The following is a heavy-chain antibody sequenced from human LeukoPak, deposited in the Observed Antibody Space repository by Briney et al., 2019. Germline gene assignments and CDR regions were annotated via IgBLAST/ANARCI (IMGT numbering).Heavy chain of an antibody. CDR2: IYTSGSS. J-gene: IGHJ4*02. CDR1: GGSISSYY. V-gene: IGHV4-4*07. D-gene: IGHD6-19*01. Sequence: PSETLSLTCTVSGGSISSYYWSWIRQPAGKGLEWIGRIYTSGSSNSNPSLKSRVTMSADTSKNQSSLKLSSVTAADTAVYYCARDISVAGSFLLFDYWGQGTLVTVSS. CDR3: ARDISVAGSFLLFDY.